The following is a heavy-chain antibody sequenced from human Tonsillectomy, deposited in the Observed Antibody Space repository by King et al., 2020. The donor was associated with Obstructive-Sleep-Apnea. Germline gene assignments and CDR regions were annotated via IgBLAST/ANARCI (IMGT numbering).Heavy chain of an antibody. CDR1: GYSFTSYW. CDR3: ARQQSYYYGMDV. CDR2: IFPADSDT. J-gene: IGHJ6*02. V-gene: IGHV5-51*01. Sequence: VQLVESGTEVKKPGESLTISCKDSGYSFTSYWIGWVRQMPGKGLEWMGIIFPADSDTRYNPSFQGRVTISADKSLSTAYLQWSSLKASDTAMYYCARQQSYYYGMDVWGQGTTVTVSS. D-gene: IGHD6-19*01.